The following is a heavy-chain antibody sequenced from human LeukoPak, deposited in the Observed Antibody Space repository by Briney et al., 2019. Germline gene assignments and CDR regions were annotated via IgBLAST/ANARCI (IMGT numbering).Heavy chain of an antibody. CDR1: GDSVSSDIAA. J-gene: IGHJ6*02. D-gene: IGHD6-19*01. CDR3: ARGGAVAGTHYYYYGMDV. CDR2: TYYRSKWYN. Sequence: SQTLSLTCAISGDSVSSDIAAWTWIRQSPSRGLEWLGRTYYRSKWYNDYAVSVKSRITINPDTSKNQFSLQLNSVTPEDTAVYYCARGGAVAGTHYYYYGMDVRGQGTTVTVSS. V-gene: IGHV6-1*01.